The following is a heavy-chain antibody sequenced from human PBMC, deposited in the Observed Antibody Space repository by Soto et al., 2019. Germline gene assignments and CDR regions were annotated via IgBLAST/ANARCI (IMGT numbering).Heavy chain of an antibody. CDR1: GGTFSSYA. V-gene: IGHV1-69*12. J-gene: IGHJ6*02. D-gene: IGHD3-10*01. Sequence: QVQLVQSGAEVKKPGSSVKVSCKASGGTFSSYAISWVRQAPGQGLEWMGGIIPIFGTANYAQKFQGGVTITADEDTSTAYMEVSSRRSEGTDVYYCALWVGGSGEGSMDVLGQEPTVTVSS. CDR2: IIPIFGTA. CDR3: ALWVGGSGEGSMDV.